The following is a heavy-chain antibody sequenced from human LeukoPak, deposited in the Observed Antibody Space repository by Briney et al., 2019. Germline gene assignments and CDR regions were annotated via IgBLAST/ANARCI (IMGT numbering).Heavy chain of an antibody. J-gene: IGHJ6*02. V-gene: IGHV3-7*05. D-gene: IGHD2/OR15-2a*01. CDR3: AGGLYAMDV. Sequence: GGSLRLSCVVSGFKFKSFWMTWVRQAPGKGLEWVATIKQDGRETYYVDSVRGRFTLSRDNAKNSLFLQMNSLRVEDTALYYCAGGLYAMDVWGQGTSVIVSS. CDR1: GFKFKSFW. CDR2: IKQDGRET.